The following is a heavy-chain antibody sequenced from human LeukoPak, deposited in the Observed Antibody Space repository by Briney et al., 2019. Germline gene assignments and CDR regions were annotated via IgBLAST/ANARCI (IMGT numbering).Heavy chain of an antibody. D-gene: IGHD2-15*01. CDR3: ARAVIRVVGSFDI. J-gene: IGHJ3*02. Sequence: SETLSLTCTVSGYSISSGYYWGWIRQPPGKGLEWIGSIYHSGNTYFNPSLKSRVTISVDTSKNHFSLKLNSVTAADTAVYYCARAVIRVVGSFDIWGQGTMVTVSS. CDR2: IYHSGNT. CDR1: GYSISSGYY. V-gene: IGHV4-38-2*02.